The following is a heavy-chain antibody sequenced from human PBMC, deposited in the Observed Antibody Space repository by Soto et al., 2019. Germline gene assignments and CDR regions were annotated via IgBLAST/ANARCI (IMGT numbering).Heavy chain of an antibody. CDR2: MNMDGNRI. D-gene: IGHD2-21*01. V-gene: IGHV3-74*01. CDR1: GFTFSSYW. CDR3: GRGDGDRYDGHGYLGRH. J-gene: IGHJ4*02. Sequence: EVQLVESGGGLVQPGGSLRLSCAASGFTFSSYWMHWVRQAPGKGLEWVSRMNMDGNRISYVDSVKGRCTISRDNAKNTFYREMNSARVEDTAVYYCGRGDGDRYDGHGYLGRHWGQGSLVTVSS.